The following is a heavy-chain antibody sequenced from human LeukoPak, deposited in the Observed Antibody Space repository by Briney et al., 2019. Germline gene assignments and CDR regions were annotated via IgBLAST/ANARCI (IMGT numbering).Heavy chain of an antibody. Sequence: GGSLRLSCAASGFTFSSYWMSWVRQAPGKGLEWVANIKQDGSEKYYVDSVKGRFTISRDNAKNSLYLQMNSLRAEDTAVYYCARDLRGRRDYYYYYMDVWGKGTTVTVSS. V-gene: IGHV3-7*01. CDR2: IKQDGSEK. CDR1: GFTFSSYW. CDR3: ARDLRGRRDYYYYYMDV. J-gene: IGHJ6*03.